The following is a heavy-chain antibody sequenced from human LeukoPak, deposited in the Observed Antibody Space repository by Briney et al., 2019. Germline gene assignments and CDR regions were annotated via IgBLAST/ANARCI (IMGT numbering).Heavy chain of an antibody. CDR3: ATYDFWSGFGLGN. J-gene: IGHJ4*02. CDR2: INQYGSES. V-gene: IGHV3-7*01. Sequence: GGSLRLSGAASGFTFSSYWMSWFRQAPGKGLECLVNINQYGSESYSVDSVKGRFTISRDNTKNSLYLQMSSLRAEDAAVYYCATYDFWSGFGLGNWGQGTLVTVSS. CDR1: GFTFSSYW. D-gene: IGHD3-3*01.